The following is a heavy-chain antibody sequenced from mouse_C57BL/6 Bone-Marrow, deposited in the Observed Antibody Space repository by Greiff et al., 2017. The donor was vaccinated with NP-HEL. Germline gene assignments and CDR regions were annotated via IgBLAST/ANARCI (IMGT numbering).Heavy chain of an antibody. J-gene: IGHJ4*01. CDR3: ASIYSGAMDY. D-gene: IGHD2-1*01. CDR2: IDPSDSYT. V-gene: IGHV1-59*01. Sequence: QVQLQQPGAELVRPGTSVKLSCTASGYTFTSYWMHWVKQRPGQGLEWIGVIDPSDSYTNYNQKFKGKATLTVDTSSSTAYMQLSSLTSEGSAVYYCASIYSGAMDYWGQGTSVTVSS. CDR1: GYTFTSYW.